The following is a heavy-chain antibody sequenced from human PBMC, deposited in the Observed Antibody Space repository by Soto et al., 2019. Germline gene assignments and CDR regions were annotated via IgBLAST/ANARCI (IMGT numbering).Heavy chain of an antibody. CDR2: INAGNGNT. D-gene: IGHD6-19*01. Sequence: QVQLVQCGAEVKKPGASVKASCKASGYTFTSYAMHWVRQAPGQRREWMGWINAGNGNTKYSQKFQGRVTITRDTSASTAYMELSSLRSEDPAVYYCARSMGNFIAVAPGGYWGQGTLVTVSS. J-gene: IGHJ4*02. CDR1: GYTFTSYA. V-gene: IGHV1-3*01. CDR3: ARSMGNFIAVAPGGY.